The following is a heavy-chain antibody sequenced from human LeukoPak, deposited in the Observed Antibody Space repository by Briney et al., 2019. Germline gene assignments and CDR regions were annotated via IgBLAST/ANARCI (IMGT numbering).Heavy chain of an antibody. CDR3: ARGVRYCSSTSCPRGYFDY. V-gene: IGHV4-34*01. D-gene: IGHD2-2*01. CDR2: INHSGST. Sequence: MASETLSLTCAVYGGSFSGYYWSWIRQPPGKGLEWIGEINHSGSTNYNPSLKSRVTISVDTSKNQFSLKLSSVTAADTAVYYCARGVRYCSSTSCPRGYFDYWGQGTLVTVSS. J-gene: IGHJ4*02. CDR1: GGSFSGYY.